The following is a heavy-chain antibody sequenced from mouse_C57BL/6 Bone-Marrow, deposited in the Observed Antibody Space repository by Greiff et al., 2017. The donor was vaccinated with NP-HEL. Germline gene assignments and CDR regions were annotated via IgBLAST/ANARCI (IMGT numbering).Heavy chain of an antibody. Sequence: QVQLKESGAELARPGASVKLSCKASGYTFTSYGISWVKQRTGQGLEWIGEIYPRSGNTYYNEKFKGKATLTADKSSSTAYMELRSLTSEDSAVYFCARSDDGYPAWFAYWGQGTLVTVSA. CDR2: IYPRSGNT. CDR3: ARSDDGYPAWFAY. CDR1: GYTFTSYG. D-gene: IGHD2-3*01. J-gene: IGHJ3*01. V-gene: IGHV1-81*01.